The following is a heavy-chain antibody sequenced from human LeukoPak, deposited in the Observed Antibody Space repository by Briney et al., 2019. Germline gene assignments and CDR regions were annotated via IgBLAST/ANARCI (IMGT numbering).Heavy chain of an antibody. Sequence: SGTLSLTCTVSGGSISGPYWSWIRQPPGKGLEWIAYVYYSGDTNYNPSLKSRAAISLDTSKNQFSLTVTSVTAADTAIYYCARHTYARPFDFWGQGTLVTVSS. D-gene: IGHD6-6*01. CDR3: ARHTYARPFDF. CDR2: VYYSGDT. CDR1: GGSISGPY. V-gene: IGHV4-59*08. J-gene: IGHJ4*02.